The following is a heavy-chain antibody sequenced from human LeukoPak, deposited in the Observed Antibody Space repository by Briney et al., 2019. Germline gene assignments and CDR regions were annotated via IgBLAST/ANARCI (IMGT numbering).Heavy chain of an antibody. CDR3: ARDPQGPHWFDP. CDR1: GYTFTGYY. CDR2: INPNSGGT. V-gene: IGHV1-2*02. Sequence: ASVKVSCKASGYTFTGYYIHWVRQAPGQGLEWMGWINPNSGGTKYAQKFQGRVTMTRDTSISTAYMGLSRLRSDDTAVYYCARDPQGPHWFDPWGQGTLVTVSS. J-gene: IGHJ5*02.